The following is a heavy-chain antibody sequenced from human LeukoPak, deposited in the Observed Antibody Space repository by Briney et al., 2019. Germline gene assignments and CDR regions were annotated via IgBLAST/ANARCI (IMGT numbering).Heavy chain of an antibody. CDR2: MYNRGST. Sequence: PSETLSLTCTVSGDSISNYYWSWIRQSPGKELEWIGYMYNRGSTIYNPSLKSRVTISIDTSKNQFSLKLTSVTAADTAVYYCARASRLRNDAFDIWGQGTMVTVSS. V-gene: IGHV4-59*01. CDR3: ARASRLRNDAFDI. D-gene: IGHD5-12*01. J-gene: IGHJ3*02. CDR1: GDSISNYY.